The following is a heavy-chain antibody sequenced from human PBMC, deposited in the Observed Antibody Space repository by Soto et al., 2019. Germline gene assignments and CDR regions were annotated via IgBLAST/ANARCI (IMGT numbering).Heavy chain of an antibody. V-gene: IGHV3-23*01. D-gene: IGHD6-13*01. CDR3: AKDRDGAAAGPTKFYGMDV. CDR2: ISGSGDST. CDR1: GFTFSSYA. Sequence: GGSLRLSCAASGFTFSSYAMSWVRQAPGKGLEWVSVISGSGDSTYYADSVRGRFTISRDNSKNTLYLQMNSLSAEDTAVYYCAKDRDGAAAGPTKFYGMDVWGQGTTVTVSS. J-gene: IGHJ6*02.